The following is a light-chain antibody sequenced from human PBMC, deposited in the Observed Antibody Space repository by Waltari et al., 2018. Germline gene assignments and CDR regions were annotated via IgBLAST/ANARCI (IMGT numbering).Light chain of an antibody. J-gene: IGKJ3*01. CDR1: QSVSSSY. CDR2: GSS. Sequence: EIVLTQSPGTLSLSPGERATLSCRASQSVSSSYLAWYQQKPGQAPRLLIYGSSSRATGIPDRFSGSGSGTDFTLTISRLEPEDFAVYYCQQYGSLGFTFGAGTKVDIK. V-gene: IGKV3-20*01. CDR3: QQYGSLGFT.